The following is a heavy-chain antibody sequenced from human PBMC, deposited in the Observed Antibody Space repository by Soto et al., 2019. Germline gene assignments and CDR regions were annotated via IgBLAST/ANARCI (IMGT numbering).Heavy chain of an antibody. CDR1: GGSISSGEHY. V-gene: IGHV4-30-4*01. D-gene: IGHD4-17*01. Sequence: SETLSLTCTVSGGSISSGEHYWSWIRQPPGKGLEWIGNIYYSGSTHYNPSLKSRVTISIDTSKNQFSLKLSSVTAADTAVYYCARSEATVLDYRGQGTLVTVS. CDR2: IYYSGST. CDR3: ARSEATVLDY. J-gene: IGHJ4*02.